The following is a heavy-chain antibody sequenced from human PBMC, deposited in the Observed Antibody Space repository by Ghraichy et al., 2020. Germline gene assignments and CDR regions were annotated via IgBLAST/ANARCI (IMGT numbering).Heavy chain of an antibody. V-gene: IGHV3-23*01. CDR2: ISGSGGST. CDR1: GFTFSSYA. D-gene: IGHD7-27*01. Sequence: GGSLRLSCAASGFTFSSYAMSWVRQAPGKGLEWVSAISGSGGSTDYADSVKGRFTISRDNSKNTLYLQINSLRAEDTAVYCCAKAVSELGGHFDYWGQGTLVTVSS. J-gene: IGHJ4*02. CDR3: AKAVSELGGHFDY.